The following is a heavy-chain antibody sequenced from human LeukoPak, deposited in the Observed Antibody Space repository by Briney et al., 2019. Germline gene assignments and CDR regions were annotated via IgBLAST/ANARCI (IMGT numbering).Heavy chain of an antibody. J-gene: IGHJ4*02. V-gene: IGHV3-23*01. D-gene: IGHD6-13*01. CDR3: ATYSSSWYCFDY. CDR2: ISGSGGST. CDR1: GFTFSSYA. Sequence: PGGSLRLSCAASGFTFSSYAMSRVRQAPGKGLEWVSAISGSGGSTYYADSVKGRFTISRDNSKNTLYLQMNSLRAEDTAVYYCATYSSSWYCFDYWGQGTLVTVSS.